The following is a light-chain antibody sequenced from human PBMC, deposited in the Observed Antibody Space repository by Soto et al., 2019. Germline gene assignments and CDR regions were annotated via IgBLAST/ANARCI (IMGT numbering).Light chain of an antibody. Sequence: IQFTQSPSSLSASVGDRVTITCRASPAIASFLAWYQQKPGTAPKLLIYDAATLQSGVPSRFSGSRSGTEYTLTIGSLQPEDFATYYCQQLNGSPWTFGQGTKVDI. V-gene: IGKV1-9*01. CDR3: QQLNGSPWT. J-gene: IGKJ1*01. CDR2: DAA. CDR1: PAIASF.